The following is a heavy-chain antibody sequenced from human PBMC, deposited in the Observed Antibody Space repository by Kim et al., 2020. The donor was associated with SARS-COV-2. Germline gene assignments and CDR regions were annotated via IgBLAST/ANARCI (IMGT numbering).Heavy chain of an antibody. D-gene: IGHD3-10*01. CDR3: ARDESIGYYGSGSYYLH. J-gene: IGHJ4*02. CDR2: IYHSWST. Sequence: SETLSLTCVVSGGSISSSNWWSWVRQSPGKGRQSIGEIYHSWSTNYKPSLKSRVTISVDKYQNQFSLKLSSVTAADTAVYYCARDESIGYYGSGSYYLHWGQGTLVTVSS. CDR1: GGSISSSNW. V-gene: IGHV4-4*02.